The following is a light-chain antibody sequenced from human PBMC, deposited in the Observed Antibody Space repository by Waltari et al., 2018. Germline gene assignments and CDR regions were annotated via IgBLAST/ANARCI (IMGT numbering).Light chain of an antibody. CDR2: AAT. V-gene: IGKV1-39*01. CDR3: QQSYSAPPS. Sequence: DIQMTQSPSSLSASLGDRVTITCRASQTISTNLNWYQHRPGKVPKLLIYAATFLQSGVPSRFSGSGSGTDFTLTIRSLQPEDFVFYFCQQSYSAPPSFGGATKV. J-gene: IGKJ4*01. CDR1: QTISTN.